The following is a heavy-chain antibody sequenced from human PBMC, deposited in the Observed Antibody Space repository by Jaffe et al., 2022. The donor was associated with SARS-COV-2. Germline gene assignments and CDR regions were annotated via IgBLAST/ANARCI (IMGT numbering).Heavy chain of an antibody. Sequence: QLQLQESGPGLVKPSETLSLTCTVSGGSISSSSYYWGWIRQPPGKGLEWIGSIYYSGSTYYNPSLKSRVTISVDTSKNQFSLKLSSVTAADTAVYYCARVGRKNYFDYWGQGTLVTVSS. CDR3: ARVGRKNYFDY. D-gene: IGHD1-26*01. CDR1: GGSISSSSYY. J-gene: IGHJ4*02. CDR2: IYYSGST. V-gene: IGHV4-39*01.